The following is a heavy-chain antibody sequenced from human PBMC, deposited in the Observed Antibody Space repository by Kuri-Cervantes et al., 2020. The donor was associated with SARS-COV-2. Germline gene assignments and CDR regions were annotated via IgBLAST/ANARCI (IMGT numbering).Heavy chain of an antibody. CDR2: IYYSGST. J-gene: IGHJ4*02. CDR1: GGSISTYY. CDR3: AGSMVVADATQLDY. V-gene: IGHV4-59*01. D-gene: IGHD2-15*01. Sequence: SETLSLTCTVSGGSISTYYWSWIRQPPGKGLEWIAYIYYSGSTNYNPSLKSRVTISVDTSKNQFSLKLSSVTAADTAVYYCAGSMVVADATQLDYWGQGTLVTVSS.